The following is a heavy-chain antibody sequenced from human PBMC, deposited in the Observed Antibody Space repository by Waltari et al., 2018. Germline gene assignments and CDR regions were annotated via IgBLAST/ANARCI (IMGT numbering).Heavy chain of an antibody. CDR3: ARSSMITFGGLPGY. CDR1: GYTFPSSA. D-gene: IGHD3-16*01. CDR2: INAGNGNT. J-gene: IGHJ4*02. Sequence: QVQLVHSGAEVKKPGASVKVSCKASGYTFPSSAMPWVRQAPGQRLEWMGWINAGNGNTKYSQKFQGRVTITRDTSASTAYMELSSLRSEDTAVYYCARSSMITFGGLPGYWGQGTLVTVAS. V-gene: IGHV1-3*01.